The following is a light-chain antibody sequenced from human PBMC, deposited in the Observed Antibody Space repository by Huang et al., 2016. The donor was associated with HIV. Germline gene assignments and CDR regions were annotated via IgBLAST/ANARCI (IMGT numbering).Light chain of an antibody. V-gene: IGKV3-11*01. CDR1: QSVNNY. CDR2: DAY. J-gene: IGKJ4*01. Sequence: EIVLTQSPATLSLSPGERATLSCRASQSVNNYLAWYQQRPGQAPRLVIYDAYNRATGILARLSGSGFGADFTLTISSLEPEDFAVYYWQQRINWPLTFGGGTKVEIK. CDR3: QQRINWPLT.